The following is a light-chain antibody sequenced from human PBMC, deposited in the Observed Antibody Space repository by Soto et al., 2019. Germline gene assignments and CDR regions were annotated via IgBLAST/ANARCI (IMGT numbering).Light chain of an antibody. Sequence: QPVLTQSPSASASLGASVKLTCTLSSGHSYYAIAWHQQQPEKGPRYLMKLNSDGSHSKGDGIPDRFSGSSSGAERYLTISSLQSEDEADYYCQTWGTGTLVFGGGTKVTVL. V-gene: IGLV4-69*01. J-gene: IGLJ2*01. CDR1: SGHSYYA. CDR3: QTWGTGTLV. CDR2: LNSDGSH.